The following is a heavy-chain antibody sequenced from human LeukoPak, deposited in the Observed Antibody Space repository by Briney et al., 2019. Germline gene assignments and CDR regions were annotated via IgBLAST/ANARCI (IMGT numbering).Heavy chain of an antibody. CDR1: GFTFSSSN. CDR2: LSSSTTYI. CDR3: ARLFGGGFGKYYFDY. D-gene: IGHD3-10*01. Sequence: GGSLRPSCAASGFTFSSSNMDWVRQAPGKGLEWVSSLSSSTTYIYYADSVKGRFTISRDNAKNSLYLQMNSLRVEDTAVYYCARLFGGGFGKYYFDYWGQGTLVTVSS. J-gene: IGHJ4*02. V-gene: IGHV3-21*01.